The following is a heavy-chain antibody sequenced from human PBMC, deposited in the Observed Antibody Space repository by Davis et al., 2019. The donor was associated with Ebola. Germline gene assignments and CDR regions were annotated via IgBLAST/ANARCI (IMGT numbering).Heavy chain of an antibody. CDR2: VSSDGGNK. J-gene: IGHJ4*02. Sequence: GGSLRLSCAASGFTFSSYAMHWVRQAPGKGLEWVAVVSSDGGNKYYADSVKGRFTISRDNSRNTLYLQMNSLRAEDTAVYYCARSPYSSGWYYFDYWGQGTLVTVSS. V-gene: IGHV3-30-3*01. CDR3: ARSPYSSGWYYFDY. CDR1: GFTFSSYA. D-gene: IGHD6-19*01.